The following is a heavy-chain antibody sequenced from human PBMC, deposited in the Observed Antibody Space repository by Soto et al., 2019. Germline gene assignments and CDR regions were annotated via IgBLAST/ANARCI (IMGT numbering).Heavy chain of an antibody. J-gene: IGHJ5*02. V-gene: IGHV1-8*01. CDR1: GNTFTNYD. Sequence: QVQLVQSGAEVKKPGASVKVSCKASGNTFTNYDINWVRQATGQGIEYLGWMNPNSGDTAYVQKFQGRVTMTWDTSITTAYMELRSLRSEDTAVYFCARGVKYGAYSRWFDPWGQGTLVTVSS. CDR2: MNPNSGDT. CDR3: ARGVKYGAYSRWFDP. D-gene: IGHD4-17*01.